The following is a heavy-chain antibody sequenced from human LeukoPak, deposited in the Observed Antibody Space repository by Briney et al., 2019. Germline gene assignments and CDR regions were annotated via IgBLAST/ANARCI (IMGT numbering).Heavy chain of an antibody. V-gene: IGHV1-69*02. CDR3: ASAMTTVVTHYNYYMDV. CDR1: GGTFSSDT. J-gene: IGHJ6*03. D-gene: IGHD4-23*01. Sequence: ASVKVSCKATGGTFSSDTISWVRQAPGQGLEWMGRIIPILGIANYAQKFQGRVTITADKSTSTAYMELSSLRSEDTAVYYCASAMTTVVTHYNYYMDVWGKGTTVTVSS. CDR2: IIPILGIA.